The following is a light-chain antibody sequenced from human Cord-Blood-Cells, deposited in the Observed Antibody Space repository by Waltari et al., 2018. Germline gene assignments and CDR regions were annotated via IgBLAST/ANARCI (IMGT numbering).Light chain of an antibody. J-gene: IGLJ3*02. V-gene: IGLV2-8*01. CDR2: EVS. CDR1: SSDVGGYNY. Sequence: QSALTQPRSASGSPGQSVTISCTGTSSDVGGYNYVSWYQQHPGKAPKLMIYEVSKRPSGVPYRFSGSKSGNTASLTVSGLQAEDEADYYCSSYAGSNNLVFGGGTKLTVL. CDR3: SSYAGSNNLV.